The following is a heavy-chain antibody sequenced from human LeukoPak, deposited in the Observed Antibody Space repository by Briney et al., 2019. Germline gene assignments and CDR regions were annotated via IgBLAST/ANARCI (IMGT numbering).Heavy chain of an antibody. CDR3: GRQMTTTTLFDI. CDR1: VFIFSDHA. J-gene: IGHJ4*02. Sequence: PGRSLRLSCIASVFIFSDHAFNWVGQSPDKGLEWVALIGSDGSKKYYADSVQGRFTVSRENSKNTLFLQMNTLRADDTAVYFCGRQMTTTTLFDIWGQGTLVTVSS. D-gene: IGHD4-17*01. V-gene: IGHV3-30*04. CDR2: IGSDGSKK.